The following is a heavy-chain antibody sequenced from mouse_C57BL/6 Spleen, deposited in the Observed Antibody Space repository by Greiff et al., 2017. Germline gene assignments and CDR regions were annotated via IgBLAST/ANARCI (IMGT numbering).Heavy chain of an antibody. J-gene: IGHJ4*01. CDR2: IYPGDGDT. Sequence: VQLQQSGPELVKPGASVKISCKASGYAFSSSWMNWVKQRPGKGLEWIGRIYPGDGDTNYNGKFKGKATLTADKSSSTAYMQLSSLTSEDSAVYFCASGGYYGSSYDAMDYWGQGTSVTVSS. V-gene: IGHV1-82*01. CDR3: ASGGYYGSSYDAMDY. D-gene: IGHD1-1*01. CDR1: GYAFSSSW.